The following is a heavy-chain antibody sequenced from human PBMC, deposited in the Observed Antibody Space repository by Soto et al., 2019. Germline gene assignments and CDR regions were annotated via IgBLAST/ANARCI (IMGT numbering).Heavy chain of an antibody. CDR2: MNPNSGNT. D-gene: IGHD5-12*01. Sequence: QVQLVQSGAEVKKPGASVKVSCKASGYTFTSYDINWVRQATGQGLEWMGWMNPNSGNTGYAQKFQGRVTMTRNTSISTAYMELSSLRSEDTAVYYCARGQLYSGYDQIQDAFDIWGQGTMVTVSS. V-gene: IGHV1-8*01. CDR3: ARGQLYSGYDQIQDAFDI. CDR1: GYTFTSYD. J-gene: IGHJ3*02.